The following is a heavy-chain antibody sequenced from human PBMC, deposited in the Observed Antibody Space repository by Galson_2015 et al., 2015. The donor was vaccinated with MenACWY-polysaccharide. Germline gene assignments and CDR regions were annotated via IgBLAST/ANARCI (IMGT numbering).Heavy chain of an antibody. CDR3: ARGSVALQLQGFRHAFDI. D-gene: IGHD2-2*01. V-gene: IGHV3-74*01. CDR1: GFPFGGHW. CDR2: ITRGGGST. J-gene: IGHJ3*02. Sequence: SLRLCCAASGFPFGGHWLHWVRQAPGQGREWVSRITRGGGSTCYADSEQGRFTISRDTPKHTLYLEMNSLRDEDTAVYYCARGSVALQLQGFRHAFDIWGQGTMVTVSS.